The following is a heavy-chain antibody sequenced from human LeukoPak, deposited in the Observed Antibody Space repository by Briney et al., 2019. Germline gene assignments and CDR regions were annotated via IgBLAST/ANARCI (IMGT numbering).Heavy chain of an antibody. CDR1: GGSISSSSYY. CDR2: IYYSGST. D-gene: IGHD3-16*01. V-gene: IGHV4-39*01. Sequence: PSETLSLTCTVSGGSISSSSYYWGWIRQPPGKGLEWIGSIYYSGSTYYNPSLKSRVTISVDTSKNQFSLKLSSVTAADTAVYYCARRSIMPRRAHFDYWGQGTLVTVSS. CDR3: ARRSIMPRRAHFDY. J-gene: IGHJ4*02.